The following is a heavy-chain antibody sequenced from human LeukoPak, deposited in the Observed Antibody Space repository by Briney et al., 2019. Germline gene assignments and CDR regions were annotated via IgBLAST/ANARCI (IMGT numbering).Heavy chain of an antibody. V-gene: IGHV3-7*01. CDR3: ARDSGSSGYRAAFDI. Sequence: GGPLRLSCAASGFTFSSYWMSWVRQAPGKGLEWVANIKQDGSERYYVDSVKGLFTISRDNAKNSLYLQMNSLRAEDTAVYYCARDSGSSGYRAAFDIWGQGTMVTVSS. CDR1: GFTFSSYW. D-gene: IGHD3-22*01. J-gene: IGHJ3*02. CDR2: IKQDGSER.